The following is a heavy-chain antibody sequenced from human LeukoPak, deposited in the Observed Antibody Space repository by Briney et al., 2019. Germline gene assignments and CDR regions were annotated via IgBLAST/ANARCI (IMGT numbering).Heavy chain of an antibody. CDR3: ARDVGYRSWFDP. J-gene: IGHJ5*02. CDR2: IYSGGVI. Sequence: GGSLRLSCAASGFTVSSYYMSWVRQAPGKGLEWVSVIYSGGVIYYADSVKGRFTISRDNSKNMLYLQMNSLRAEDTAVYYCARDVGYRSWFDPWGQGTLVIVSS. D-gene: IGHD5-18*01. CDR1: GFTVSSYY. V-gene: IGHV3-53*01.